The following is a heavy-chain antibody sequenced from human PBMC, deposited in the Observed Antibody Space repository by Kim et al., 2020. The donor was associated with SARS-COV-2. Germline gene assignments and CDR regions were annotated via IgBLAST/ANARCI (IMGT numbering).Heavy chain of an antibody. J-gene: IGHJ6*02. CDR3: AKDLLGNYYYYGMDV. V-gene: IGHV3-9*01. Sequence: ADSGKVRFTISRDNAKNSLYLQMNSLRAEDTALYYCAKDLLGNYYYYGMDVWGQGTTVTVSS. D-gene: IGHD7-27*01.